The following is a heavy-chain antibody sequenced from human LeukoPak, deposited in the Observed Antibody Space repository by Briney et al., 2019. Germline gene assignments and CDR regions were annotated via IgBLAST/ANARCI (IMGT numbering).Heavy chain of an antibody. J-gene: IGHJ3*02. CDR1: GYTFTSYA. D-gene: IGHD2-2*01. CDR2: IIPIFGTA. CDR3: ASDCSSTSCPAPDDAFDI. Sequence: SVKVSCKASGYTFTSYAISWVRQAPGQGLEWMGGIIPIFGTANYAQKFQGRVTITADESTSTAYMELSSLRSEDTAVYYCASDCSSTSCPAPDDAFDIWGQGTMVTVSS. V-gene: IGHV1-69*13.